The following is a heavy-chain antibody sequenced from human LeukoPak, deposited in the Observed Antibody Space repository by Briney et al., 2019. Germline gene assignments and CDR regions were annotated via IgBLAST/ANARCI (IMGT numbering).Heavy chain of an antibody. J-gene: IGHJ4*01. CDR2: IGSTDT. V-gene: IGHV3-23*01. CDR3: AKGIYSSGWSYFDY. CDR1: GFTFDICA. Sequence: GSLRLSCVASGFTFDICAMSWVRQAPGKGLEWVSSIGSTDTYYADSVKGRFTVSRDNSQNTLYLQMHSLRADDTAVYYCAKGIYSSGWSYFDYWGHGTLVTVSS. D-gene: IGHD6-19*01.